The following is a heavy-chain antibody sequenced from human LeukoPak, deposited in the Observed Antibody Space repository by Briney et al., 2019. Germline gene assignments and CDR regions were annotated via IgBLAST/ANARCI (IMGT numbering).Heavy chain of an antibody. CDR1: GGSFSGYY. CDR2: INHSGST. Sequence: RSSETLSLTCAVYGGSFSGYYWSWIRQPPGKGLEWIGEINHSGSTNYNPSPKSRVTISVDTSKNQFSLKLSSVTAADTAVYYCASEGYDILTGYSSPYWGQGTLVTVSS. J-gene: IGHJ4*02. V-gene: IGHV4-34*01. D-gene: IGHD3-9*01. CDR3: ASEGYDILTGYSSPY.